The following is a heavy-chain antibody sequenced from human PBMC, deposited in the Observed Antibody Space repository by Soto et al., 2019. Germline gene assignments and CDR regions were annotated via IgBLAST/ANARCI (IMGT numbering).Heavy chain of an antibody. V-gene: IGHV4-31*03. CDR2: IYYSGST. CDR1: GGSINITIYY. Sequence: TLSLTCTFSGGSINITIYYWSWVRQHPGKGREWIGYIYYSGSTYLNPSLRSRVSISIDTSKNHFSLRLSSVTAADTAVYYCASDYCGGGSCYSGYYYNGMDVWGQGTTVTVSS. CDR3: ASDYCGGGSCYSGYYYNGMDV. D-gene: IGHD2-15*01. J-gene: IGHJ6*02.